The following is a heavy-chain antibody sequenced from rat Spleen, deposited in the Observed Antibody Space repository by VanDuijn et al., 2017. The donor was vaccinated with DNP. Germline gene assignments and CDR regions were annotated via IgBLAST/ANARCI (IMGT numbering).Heavy chain of an antibody. CDR2: IRYDGGST. D-gene: IGHD4-3*01. V-gene: IGHV5-22*01. J-gene: IGHJ2*01. CDR1: GFSFSYYY. CDR3: TRWNSGHFDY. Sequence: EVQLVESGGGLVQPGRSLKLSCAASGFSFSYYYMAWFRQAPTKGLEWVAYIRYDGGSTKYGDSVKGRFTISRDNAKNTLFLQMNSLRSEDMATYYCTRWNSGHFDYWGQGVMVSVSS.